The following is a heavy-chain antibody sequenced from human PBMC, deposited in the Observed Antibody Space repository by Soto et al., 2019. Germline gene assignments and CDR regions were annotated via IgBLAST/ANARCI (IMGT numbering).Heavy chain of an antibody. Sequence: PSETLSLTCTVSGGSISSYYWSWIRQPPGKGLEWIGYIYYSGSTNYNPSLKSRVTISVDTSKNQFSLKLSSVTAADTAVYYCARGVAAAGTDYFDYWGQGTLVTVSS. V-gene: IGHV4-59*01. D-gene: IGHD6-13*01. CDR3: ARGVAAAGTDYFDY. J-gene: IGHJ4*02. CDR2: IYYSGST. CDR1: GGSISSYY.